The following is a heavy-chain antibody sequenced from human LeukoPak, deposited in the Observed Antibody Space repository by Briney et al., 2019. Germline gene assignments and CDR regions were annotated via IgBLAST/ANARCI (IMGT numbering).Heavy chain of an antibody. J-gene: IGHJ3*02. V-gene: IGHV4-34*01. D-gene: IGHD1-26*01. CDR3: ARGLMGAGSSGAFDI. CDR1: GGSFSGYY. CDR2: INHSGST. Sequence: SETLSLTCAVYGGSFSGYYWNWIRQPPGKGLEWIGEINHSGSTNYISSLKSRVTISLDTSKNQFSLKMSSVTAADTAVYYCARGLMGAGSSGAFDIWGQGTLVTVSS.